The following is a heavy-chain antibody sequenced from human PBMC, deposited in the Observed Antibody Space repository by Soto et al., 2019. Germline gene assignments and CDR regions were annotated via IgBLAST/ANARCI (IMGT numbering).Heavy chain of an antibody. Sequence: VQLVESGGGVVQPGRSLRLSCAASGFTFSDYAMRWVRQAPGKGLEWVAVVSHDGRNTHYADSVKGRFTISRDSSKNTGSLEMTSLRAEDTAVYYCAKGGRQWLVTSDFNYWGQGALVTVSS. D-gene: IGHD6-19*01. CDR1: GFTFSDYA. J-gene: IGHJ4*02. CDR2: VSHDGRNT. V-gene: IGHV3-30*18. CDR3: AKGGRQWLVTSDFNY.